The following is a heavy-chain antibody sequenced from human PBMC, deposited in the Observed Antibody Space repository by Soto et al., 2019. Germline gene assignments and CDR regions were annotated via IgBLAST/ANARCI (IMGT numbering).Heavy chain of an antibody. CDR1: GFTFSSCA. D-gene: IGHD2-2*01. CDR2: IIDSGGST. V-gene: IGHV3-23*01. Sequence: GGSLRLSCAASGFTFSSCAMGWVRQAPGKGLEWVSDIIDSGGSTYYADSVKGRFTISRDNSKSTLYLQMNSLRAEDTALYYYAKYGCSSTSCQCDYWGQGTRVTVSS. CDR3: AKYGCSSTSCQCDY. J-gene: IGHJ4*02.